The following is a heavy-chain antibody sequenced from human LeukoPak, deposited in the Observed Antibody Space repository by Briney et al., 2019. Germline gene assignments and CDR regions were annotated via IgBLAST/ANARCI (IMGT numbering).Heavy chain of an antibody. J-gene: IGHJ4*02. CDR2: INSDESST. Sequence: GGSLRLSCTASGFTFSTYWMHWVRQAPGKGLVWVSRINSDESSTTYADSVKGRFTISRDNAKNTLYLQMDSLRAEDTAVYYCAKSRRAYCSGGSCFGLWDYWGQGTLVTVSS. CDR3: AKSRRAYCSGGSCFGLWDY. D-gene: IGHD2-15*01. V-gene: IGHV3-74*01. CDR1: GFTFSTYW.